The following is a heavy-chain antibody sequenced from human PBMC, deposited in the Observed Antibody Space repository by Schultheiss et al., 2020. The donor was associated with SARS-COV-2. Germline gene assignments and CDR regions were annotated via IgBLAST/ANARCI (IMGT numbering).Heavy chain of an antibody. V-gene: IGHV4-38-2*02. CDR1: GYSISSGYY. J-gene: IGHJ4*02. CDR2: IYYSGST. CDR3: ARDRPGMVVHY. D-gene: IGHD1-26*01. Sequence: SETLSLTCAVSGYSISSGYYWGWIRQPPGKGLEWIGYIYYSGSTNYNPSLKSRVTISVDTSKNQFSLKLSSVTAADTAVYYCARDRPGMVVHYWGQGTLVTVSS.